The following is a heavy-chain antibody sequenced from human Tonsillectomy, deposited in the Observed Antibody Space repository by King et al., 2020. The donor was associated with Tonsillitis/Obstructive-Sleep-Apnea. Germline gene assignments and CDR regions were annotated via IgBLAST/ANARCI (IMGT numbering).Heavy chain of an antibody. CDR1: GFTFSSYG. Sequence: VQLVESGGGVVQPGRSLRLSCAASGFTFSSYGMHWVRQAPGKGLEWVAVIWYDGSNKYYADSVKGRFTISRDNSKNTLYLQMNSLRAEDTAVYYCVRGGTVDWGDYWGQGTLVTVSS. J-gene: IGHJ4*02. CDR2: IWYDGSNK. D-gene: IGHD3/OR15-3a*01. CDR3: VRGGTVDWGDY. V-gene: IGHV3-33*01.